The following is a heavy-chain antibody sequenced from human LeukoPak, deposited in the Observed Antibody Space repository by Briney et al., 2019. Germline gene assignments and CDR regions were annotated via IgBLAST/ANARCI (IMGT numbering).Heavy chain of an antibody. CDR2: ISSSSSYI. D-gene: IGHD2-21*02. V-gene: IGHV3-21*01. CDR3: ARDQGVTASNFDY. Sequence: GGSLRLSCAASGFTFSSYSMNWVRQAPGKGLEWVSSISSSSSYIYYADSVRGRFTISRDNAKNSLYLQMNSLRAEYTAVYYCARDQGVTASNFDYWGQGTLVTVSS. J-gene: IGHJ4*02. CDR1: GFTFSSYS.